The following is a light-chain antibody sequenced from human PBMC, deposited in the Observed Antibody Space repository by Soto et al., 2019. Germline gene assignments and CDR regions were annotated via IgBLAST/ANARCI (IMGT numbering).Light chain of an antibody. Sequence: QSVLTQPASVSGSPGQSITISCTGTSSDVGAYNYVSWYQQHPGKAPKLMIYEVSNRPSGVSNRFSGSKFGNTASLTISGLQAEDEAYYYCSSYTRSNTLVIFGGGTKLTVL. CDR1: SSDVGAYNY. V-gene: IGLV2-14*01. CDR3: SSYTRSNTLVI. J-gene: IGLJ2*01. CDR2: EVS.